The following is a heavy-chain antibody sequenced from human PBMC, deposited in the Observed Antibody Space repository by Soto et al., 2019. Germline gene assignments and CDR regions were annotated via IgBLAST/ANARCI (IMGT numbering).Heavy chain of an antibody. Sequence: SETLSLTCTVSGVSISSSTSYWGWIRQPPGKGLEWIGGMSYSGDTYYNSSLKSRVTISVDTSKSQFSLKLTSVTAADTAVYHCVRGILTGTSRCYFDYWGQGILVTVS. CDR3: VRGILTGTSRCYFDY. CDR1: GVSISSSTSY. J-gene: IGHJ4*02. D-gene: IGHD3-9*01. CDR2: MSYSGDT. V-gene: IGHV4-39*01.